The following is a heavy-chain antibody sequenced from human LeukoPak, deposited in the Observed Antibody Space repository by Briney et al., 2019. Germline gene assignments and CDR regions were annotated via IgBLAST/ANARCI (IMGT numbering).Heavy chain of an antibody. D-gene: IGHD6-19*01. V-gene: IGHV3-33*01. J-gene: IGHJ5*02. Sequence: PGRSLRLSCAASGFTFSSYGMHWVRQAPGKGLEWVAVIWYDGSSKYYADSVKGRFTISKDKSKNTLYLQMNNLRTEDTAVYYCARDQPGTYTLSSTWGQGTLVTVSS. CDR3: ARDQPGTYTLSST. CDR1: GFTFSSYG. CDR2: IWYDGSSK.